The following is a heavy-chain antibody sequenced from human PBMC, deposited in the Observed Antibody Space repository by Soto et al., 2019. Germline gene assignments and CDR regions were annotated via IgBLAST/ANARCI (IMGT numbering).Heavy chain of an antibody. J-gene: IGHJ3*02. D-gene: IGHD3-22*01. Sequence: GGSLRLSCAASGFTFSSYAMSLVRQSPGKGLEWVSSISVSGGSTYYADSVKGRFTISRDNSKNTLYLQMNSLRAEDTAVYYCAKDRSATMIVVVNIGAFDIWGQGNMAAVSS. CDR2: ISVSGGST. CDR3: AKDRSATMIVVVNIGAFDI. CDR1: GFTFSSYA. V-gene: IGHV3-23*01.